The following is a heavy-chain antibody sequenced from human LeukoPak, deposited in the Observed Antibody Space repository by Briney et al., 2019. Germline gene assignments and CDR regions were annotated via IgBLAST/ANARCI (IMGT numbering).Heavy chain of an antibody. CDR1: GFTFSSYA. CDR3: AKKAQYDGHYPLDY. J-gene: IGHJ4*02. Sequence: SGGSLRLSCAASGFTFSSYAMHWVRKAPGKGLEWVSGTSDRGDYTYYADSVKGRFTISRDTSKNTLYLQMNSLRAEDTALYFCAKKAQYDGHYPLDYWGQGTLVTVSA. V-gene: IGHV3-23*01. D-gene: IGHD4/OR15-4a*01. CDR2: TSDRGDYT.